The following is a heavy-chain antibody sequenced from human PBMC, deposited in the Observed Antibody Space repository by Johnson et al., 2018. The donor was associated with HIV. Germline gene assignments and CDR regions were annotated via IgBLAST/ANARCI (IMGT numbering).Heavy chain of an antibody. CDR2: ITGSGGNT. CDR3: ASPGTVVTGLAFDI. Sequence: QLVESGGGLVQPGGSLRLSCAASGFTFSNYAMTWVRQAPGKGLEWVSSITGSGGNTYDADSVKGRFTISRDNSKNTLYLQMNSLTAEDTALYYCASPGTVVTGLAFDIWGQGTMVTVSS. V-gene: IGHV3-23*04. J-gene: IGHJ3*02. D-gene: IGHD4-23*01. CDR1: GFTFSNYA.